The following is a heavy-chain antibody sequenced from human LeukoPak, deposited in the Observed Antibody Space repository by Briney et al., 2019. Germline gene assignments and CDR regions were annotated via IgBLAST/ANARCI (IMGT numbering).Heavy chain of an antibody. V-gene: IGHV5-51*01. CDR3: ASRGTTVTTHAFDI. CDR1: GYNFINHW. Sequence: GESPKISCKGSGYNFINHWIGWVRQMSGKGLEWMGIIDPDDSDTRYSPSFQGQVTISVDKSISTAYLQWSSLKASDTAMYYCASRGTTVTTHAFDIWGQGTMVIVSS. J-gene: IGHJ3*02. CDR2: IDPDDSDT. D-gene: IGHD4-17*01.